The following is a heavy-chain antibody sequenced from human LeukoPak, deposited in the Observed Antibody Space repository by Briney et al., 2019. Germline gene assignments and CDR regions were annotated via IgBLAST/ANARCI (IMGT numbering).Heavy chain of an antibody. Sequence: SETLSLTCAVSGGSISSGGYSWSWIRQPPGKGLEWIGYIYHSGSTYYNPPLKSRVTISVDRSKNQFSLKLSSVTAADTAVYYCARGQLWPNGGAFDIWGQGTMVTVSS. J-gene: IGHJ3*02. CDR1: GGSISSGGYS. V-gene: IGHV4-30-2*01. D-gene: IGHD5-18*01. CDR2: IYHSGST. CDR3: ARGQLWPNGGAFDI.